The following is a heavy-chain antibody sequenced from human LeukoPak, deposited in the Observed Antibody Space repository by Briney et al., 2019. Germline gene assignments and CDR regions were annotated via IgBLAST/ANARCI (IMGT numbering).Heavy chain of an antibody. CDR3: ARANEYPCRTSSCYTTSALALDV. CDR2: INPNSGGT. CDR1: GYTFNDYY. J-gene: IGHJ6*04. D-gene: IGHD2-2*01. Sequence: GASVKVSCKASGYTFNDYYIHWVRQAPGQGLEWMGWINPNSGGTNYAQRFQGRVTMTRDTSISTAHMELTRLTSDDTAMYYCARANEYPCRTSSCYTTSALALDVWGKETTVTVSS. V-gene: IGHV1-2*02.